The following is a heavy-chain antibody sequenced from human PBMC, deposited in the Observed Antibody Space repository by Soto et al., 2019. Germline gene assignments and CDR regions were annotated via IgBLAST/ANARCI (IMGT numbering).Heavy chain of an antibody. Sequence: QVQLVESGGGLVKPGGSLRLSCVASGFIFSDYYMSWIRQAPGKGLEWVSYISSSGGTIYYADSVKGRFTISRDNAKNSLYLQMNSLRAEDTAVYYCARDGDYYDSSGYFLREAFEIWGQGTMVTVSS. J-gene: IGHJ3*02. CDR2: ISSSGGTI. V-gene: IGHV3-11*01. D-gene: IGHD3-22*01. CDR3: ARDGDYYDSSGYFLREAFEI. CDR1: GFIFSDYY.